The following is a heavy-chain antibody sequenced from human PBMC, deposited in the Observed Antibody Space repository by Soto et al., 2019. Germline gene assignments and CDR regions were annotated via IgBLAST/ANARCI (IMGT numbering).Heavy chain of an antibody. V-gene: IGHV1-69*06. CDR2: IXXIXVXX. D-gene: IGHD2-15*01. J-gene: IGHJ4*02. CDR1: GGTFSSYA. Sequence: ASENVSCKASGGTFSSYAISLVRQAPGQGLGWMXGIXXIXVXXXYXXXFQGRVTITADKSTSTAYMELSSLRSEDTAVYYCARHCSGGSCYHYWGQGTLVTVSS. CDR3: ARHCSGGSCYHY.